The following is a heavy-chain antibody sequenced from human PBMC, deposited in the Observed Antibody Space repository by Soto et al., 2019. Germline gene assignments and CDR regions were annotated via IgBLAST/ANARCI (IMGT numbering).Heavy chain of an antibody. CDR2: IIPISGTP. D-gene: IGHD1-26*01. CDR3: ARGGFSGSYFAY. V-gene: IGHV1-69*01. Sequence: QVQLVQSGAEVKKPGSSVKVSCKASGGTLSSSPVISWVRQAPGQGLVWMGGIIPISGTPNYAQMFQGRVTITADESTTTVYMELSSLRADDTAVYYCARGGFSGSYFAYWGQGTLVTVSS. J-gene: IGHJ4*02. CDR1: GGTLSSSP.